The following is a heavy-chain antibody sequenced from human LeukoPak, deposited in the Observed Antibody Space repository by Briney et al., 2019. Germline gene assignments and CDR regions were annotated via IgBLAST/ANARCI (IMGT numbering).Heavy chain of an antibody. V-gene: IGHV3-48*03. D-gene: IGHD6-13*01. CDR2: ISNSGSTI. CDR3: ARAEPYSSSWDYAMIDY. J-gene: IGHJ4*02. Sequence: GGSLRLSCAASGFTFSSYGVNWVRQAPGKGLEWVSYISNSGSTIHYADSVKGRFTISRDNAKNSLYLQMNSLRAEDTALYYCARAEPYSSSWDYAMIDYWGQGTLVTVSS. CDR1: GFTFSSYG.